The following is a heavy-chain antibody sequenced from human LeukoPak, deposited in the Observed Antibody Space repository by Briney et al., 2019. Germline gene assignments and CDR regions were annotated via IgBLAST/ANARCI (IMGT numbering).Heavy chain of an antibody. CDR2: IYYSGST. CDR1: GGSISSSSYY. D-gene: IGHD2-2*02. CDR3: ARTPPGQYQLLYLDY. J-gene: IGHJ4*02. Sequence: SETLSLTCTVSGGSISSSSYYWGWIRQPPGKGLEWIGSIYYSGSTYYNPSLKSRVTISVDTSKNQFSLKLSSVTAADTAVYYCARTPPGQYQLLYLDYWGQGTLVTVSS. V-gene: IGHV4-39*01.